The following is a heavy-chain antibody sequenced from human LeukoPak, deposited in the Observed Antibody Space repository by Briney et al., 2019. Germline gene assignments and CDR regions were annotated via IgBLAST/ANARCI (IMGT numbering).Heavy chain of an antibody. V-gene: IGHV4-34*01. CDR2: INHSGST. CDR3: AGFNSVDY. Sequence: SETLSLTCAVYGGSFSGYYWTWIRQPPGKGLEWIGEINHSGSTNYNPSLKIRVTISVDTSKNQFSLRLSSVTAADTAVYYCAGFNSVDYWGQGTLVTVSS. D-gene: IGHD3-3*01. J-gene: IGHJ4*02. CDR1: GGSFSGYY.